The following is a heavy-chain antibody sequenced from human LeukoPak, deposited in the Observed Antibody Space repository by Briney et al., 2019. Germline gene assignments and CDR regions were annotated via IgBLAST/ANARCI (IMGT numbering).Heavy chain of an antibody. CDR3: ARERGGSKLSGLYGRDYYYMDV. J-gene: IGHJ6*03. V-gene: IGHV4-30-4*07. CDR2: IYYSGST. Sequence: PSETLSLTCAVSGGSISSGGYSWSWIRQPPGKGLEWIGYIYYSGSTYYNPSLKSRVTISVDTSKNQFSLKLSSVTAADTAVYFCARERGGSKLSGLYGRDYYYMDVWGKGTTVTVSS. CDR1: GGSISSGGYS. D-gene: IGHD3-16*01.